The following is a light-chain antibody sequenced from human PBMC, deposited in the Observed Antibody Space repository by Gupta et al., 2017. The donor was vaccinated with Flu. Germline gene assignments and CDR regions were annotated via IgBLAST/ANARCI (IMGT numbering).Light chain of an antibody. J-gene: IGKJ3*01. CDR3: QQYGSSPIT. CDR2: GAS. Sequence: SPGTLSLSPGERATLSCRASQSVSSSYLAWYQQKPGQAPRLLIYGASSRATGIPDFTLTISRLEPEDFAVYYCQQYGSSPITFGPGTKVDIK. CDR1: QSVSSSY. V-gene: IGKV3-20*01.